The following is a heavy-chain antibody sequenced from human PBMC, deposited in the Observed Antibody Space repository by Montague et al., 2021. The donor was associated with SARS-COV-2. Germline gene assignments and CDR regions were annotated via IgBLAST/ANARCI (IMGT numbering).Heavy chain of an antibody. CDR2: IYYGGYA. J-gene: IGHJ4*02. D-gene: IGHD1-14*01. CDR1: GVPITTANC. Sequence: SETLSLTCAVTGVPITTANCWSLVRQSPGKGLEWIGDIYYGGYATYNPSLKSRATISMDRSRNLFSLKLSSVTAADTAIYYCVGKVLTDPADYWGQGTLVTVS. V-gene: IGHV4/OR15-8*02. CDR3: VGKVLTDPADY.